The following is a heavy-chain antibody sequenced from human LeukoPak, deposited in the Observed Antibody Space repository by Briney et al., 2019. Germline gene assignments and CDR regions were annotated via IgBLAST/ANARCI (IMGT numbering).Heavy chain of an antibody. D-gene: IGHD3-22*01. Sequence: GASVKASCKASGYTFTGYYMHWVRQAPGQGLEWMGRINPNSGGTNYAQKFQGRVTMTWDTSISTAYMELSRLRSDDTAVYYCARDPYYDSSGYVGDELDYWGQGTLVTVSS. CDR1: GYTFTGYY. CDR3: ARDPYYDSSGYVGDELDY. V-gene: IGHV1-2*06. J-gene: IGHJ4*02. CDR2: INPNSGGT.